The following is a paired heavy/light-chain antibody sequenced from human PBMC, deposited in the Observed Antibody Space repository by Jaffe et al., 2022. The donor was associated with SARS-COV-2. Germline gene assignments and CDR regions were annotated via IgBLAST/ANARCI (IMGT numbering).Heavy chain of an antibody. D-gene: IGHD3-10*01. Sequence: QVQLQESGPGLVKPSQTLSLSCTVSGVSISSGDYYWSWIRQPAGKGLEWIGRIYTSGSTDYNPSLKTRVTISVDTSKNQFSLKLSSVTAADTAVYYCARTLKWFGEGWFDPWGQGTLVTVSS. J-gene: IGHJ5*02. V-gene: IGHV4-61*02. CDR2: IYTSGST. CDR3: ARTLKWFGEGWFDP. CDR1: GVSISSGDYY.
Light chain of an antibody. J-gene: IGKJ1*01. Sequence: EIVLTQSPGTLSLSPGERATLSCRASQSVSSSYLAWYQQKPGQAPRLLMYAASNRATGIPDRFSGRGSGTDFTLTISRLEPEDFAVYYCQQYGSSPWTFGQGTKVEVK. V-gene: IGKV3-20*01. CDR3: QQYGSSPWT. CDR1: QSVSSSY. CDR2: AAS.